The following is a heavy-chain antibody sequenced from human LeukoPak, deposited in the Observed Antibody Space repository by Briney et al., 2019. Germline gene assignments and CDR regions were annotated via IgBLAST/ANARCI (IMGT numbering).Heavy chain of an antibody. CDR3: ARVVSETQDYYYYMDV. CDR1: GYTFTGYY. J-gene: IGHJ6*03. V-gene: IGHV1-2*02. D-gene: IGHD6-25*01. CDR2: INPNSGGT. Sequence: VASVKVSCKASGYTFTGYYMHWVRQAPEQGLEWMGWINPNSGGTNYAQKFQGRVTMTRDTSISTAYMELSRLRSDDTAVYYCARVVSETQDYYYYMDVWGKGTTVTVSS.